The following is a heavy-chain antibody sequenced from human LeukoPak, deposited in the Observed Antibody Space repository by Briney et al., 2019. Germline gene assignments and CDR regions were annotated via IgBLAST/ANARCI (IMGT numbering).Heavy chain of an antibody. J-gene: IGHJ5*02. CDR2: ILSTGTT. Sequence: GGSLRLSCAASGFPFSASAMTWVRQAPGKGLEWVSHILSTGTTYYADSVRGRFTISRDNSKNTLYLLMTSLRADDTAGYYCATVKYDYGDPVGWFDPWGQGTLVTVSS. V-gene: IGHV3-23*01. CDR1: GFPFSASA. D-gene: IGHD4-17*01. CDR3: ATVKYDYGDPVGWFDP.